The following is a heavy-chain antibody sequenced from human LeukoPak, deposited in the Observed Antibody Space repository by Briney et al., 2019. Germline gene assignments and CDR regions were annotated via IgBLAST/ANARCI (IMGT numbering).Heavy chain of an antibody. CDR2: VYNTRST. CDR3: ARAVGDSGYGRYFDY. Sequence: SETLSLTCTVSGGSISTYYWSWIRQPPGKGLEWIGNVYNTRSTNYNPSLESRVTISVDTSKNHFSLRLSSVTAADTAVYYCARAVGDSGYGRYFDYWGQGTLVTVSS. J-gene: IGHJ4*02. CDR1: GGSISTYY. D-gene: IGHD5-12*01. V-gene: IGHV4-59*01.